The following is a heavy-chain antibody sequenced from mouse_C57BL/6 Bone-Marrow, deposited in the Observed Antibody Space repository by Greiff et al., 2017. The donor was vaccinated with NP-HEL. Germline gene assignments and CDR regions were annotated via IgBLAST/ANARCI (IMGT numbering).Heavy chain of an antibody. CDR2: INPCSGYT. Sequence: QVQLQQSGAELAKPGASVKLSCKASGYTFTSYWMHWVKQRPGQGLEWIGYINPCSGYTKYNQKFKDKATLTVDKSSSTAYMQLSSLIYEDSTVYYCARLGYYCGTYDFDYWGQGTTLTVSA. J-gene: IGHJ2*01. V-gene: IGHV1-7*01. D-gene: IGHD1-1*01. CDR1: GYTFTSYW. CDR3: ARLGYYCGTYDFDY.